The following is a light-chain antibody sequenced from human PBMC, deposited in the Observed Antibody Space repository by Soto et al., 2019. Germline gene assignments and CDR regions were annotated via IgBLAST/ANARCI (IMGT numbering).Light chain of an antibody. CDR3: QQVNVYPST. J-gene: IGKJ4*01. V-gene: IGKV1-9*01. CDR1: QGISSY. CDR2: DAS. Sequence: IQLTQSPSSLSASVEDRVTITCRASQGISSYLGWYQQKPGKAPNLLIYDASTLHSGVPSRFSGGGSGTDFTLTISSLQPEDFATYYCQQVNVYPSTFGGGAKVDIK.